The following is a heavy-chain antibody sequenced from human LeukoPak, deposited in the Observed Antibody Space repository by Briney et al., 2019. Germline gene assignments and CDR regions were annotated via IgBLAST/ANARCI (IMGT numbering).Heavy chain of an antibody. CDR2: IYYSGST. CDR1: GGSISSYY. D-gene: IGHD3-3*01. V-gene: IGHV4-59*01. J-gene: IGHJ4*02. CDR3: ARAPRDTIFGVVTAFDY. Sequence: SETQSLTCTVSGGSISSYYWSWIRQPPGKGLEWIGYIYYSGSTNYNPSLKSRVTISVDTSKNQFSLKLSSVTAADTAVYYCARAPRDTIFGVVTAFDYWGQGTLVTVSS.